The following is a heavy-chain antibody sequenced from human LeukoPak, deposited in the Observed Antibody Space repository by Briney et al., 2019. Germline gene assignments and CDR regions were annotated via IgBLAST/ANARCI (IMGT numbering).Heavy chain of an antibody. Sequence: PSETLSLTCTVSGGSIIRYGWSWIRQPPGKGLEWIGYIYYSGSTNYNPSLKSRVTMSIDTSKNQFSLRVSSVTAADTAVYYCAREIKGAGMDVWGQGTTVIVSS. J-gene: IGHJ6*02. CDR3: AREIKGAGMDV. CDR1: GGSIIRYG. CDR2: IYYSGST. V-gene: IGHV4-59*12.